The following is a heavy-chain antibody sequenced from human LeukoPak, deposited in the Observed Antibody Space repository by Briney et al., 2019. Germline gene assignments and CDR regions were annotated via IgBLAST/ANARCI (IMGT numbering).Heavy chain of an antibody. CDR2: IYTSGST. J-gene: IGHJ6*03. V-gene: IGHV4-4*07. CDR3: ARDPGEFGDYYYYMDV. D-gene: IGHD2/OR15-2a*01. Sequence: SETLSLTCTVSGGSISSHYWSWIRQPAGKGLEWVGRIYTSGSTNYNPSLKSRVTMSVDTSKNQFSLKLSSVTAADTAVYYCARDPGEFGDYYYYMDVWGKGTTVTVSS. CDR1: GGSISSHY.